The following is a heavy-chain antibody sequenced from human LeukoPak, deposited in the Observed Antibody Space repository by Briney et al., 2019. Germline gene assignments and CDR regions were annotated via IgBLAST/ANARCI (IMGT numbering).Heavy chain of an antibody. V-gene: IGHV1-69*04. CDR2: IIPILGIA. CDR3: ARETIMITFGGVIVDGGGWFDP. J-gene: IGHJ5*02. Sequence: SVKVSCKASGGTFSSYAISWVRQAPGQGLEWMGRIIPILGIASYAQKFQGRVTITADKSTSTAYMELSSLRSEDTAVYYCARETIMITFGGVIVDGGGWFDPWGQGTLVTVSS. D-gene: IGHD3-16*02. CDR1: GGTFSSYA.